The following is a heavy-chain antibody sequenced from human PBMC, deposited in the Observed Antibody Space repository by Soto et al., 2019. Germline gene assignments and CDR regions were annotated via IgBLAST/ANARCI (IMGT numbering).Heavy chain of an antibody. J-gene: IGHJ4*02. V-gene: IGHV1-18*01. CDR3: ERGPTGYTAPRDC. CDR2: ISTYNGDT. D-gene: IGHD5-12*01. Sequence: QVQLVQSGEEVKKPGASVKVSCKASGYTFTSYGFTWVRQAPGQGLEWMGWISTYNGDTNYAQNLQGRVTMTTDPSARTAYMELRGLRSDDTAIYYCERGPTGYTAPRDCWGQGTLGTVSS. CDR1: GYTFTSYG.